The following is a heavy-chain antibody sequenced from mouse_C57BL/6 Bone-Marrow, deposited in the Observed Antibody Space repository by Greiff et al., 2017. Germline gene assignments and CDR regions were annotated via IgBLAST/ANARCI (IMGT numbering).Heavy chain of an antibody. CDR2: IYPGGGST. CDR1: GYTFTNYW. Sequence: VPLQQSGAELVRPGPSVTMSCKASGYTFTNYWLGWAKQRPGHGLEWIGLIYPGGGSTNYHEPFTGQAPLTADKSSSTAYMQFSSLTSEDSAIYYCAILGVWYAMDYWGQGTSVTVSS. J-gene: IGHJ4*01. V-gene: IGHV1-63*01. CDR3: AILGVWYAMDY.